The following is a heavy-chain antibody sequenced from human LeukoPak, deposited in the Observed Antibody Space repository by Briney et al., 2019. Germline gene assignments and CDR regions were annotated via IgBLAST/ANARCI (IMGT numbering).Heavy chain of an antibody. J-gene: IGHJ6*02. CDR2: IYYSGST. CDR1: GGSISSGDYY. V-gene: IGHV4-61*08. CDR3: ARVMGTYYYYGMDV. Sequence: SETLSLTCTVSGGSISSGDYYWSWIRQPPGKGLEWIGYIYYSGSTNYNPSLKSRVTISVDTSKNQFSLKLSSVTAADTAVYYCARVMGTYYYYGMDVWGQGTTVTVSS.